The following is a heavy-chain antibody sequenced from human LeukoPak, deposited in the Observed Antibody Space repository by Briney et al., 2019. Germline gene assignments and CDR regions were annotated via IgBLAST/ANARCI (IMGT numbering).Heavy chain of an antibody. V-gene: IGHV3-30*18. D-gene: IGHD6-13*01. CDR2: ISYDGSNK. CDR3: AKKEYLYSSSWYGIDY. Sequence: GGSLRLSCAASGFAFSSYGMHWVRQAPGKGLEWVAVISYDGSNKYYADSVKGRFTISRDNSKNTLYLQMNSLRAEDTAVYYCAKKEYLYSSSWYGIDYWGQGTLVTVSS. CDR1: GFAFSSYG. J-gene: IGHJ4*02.